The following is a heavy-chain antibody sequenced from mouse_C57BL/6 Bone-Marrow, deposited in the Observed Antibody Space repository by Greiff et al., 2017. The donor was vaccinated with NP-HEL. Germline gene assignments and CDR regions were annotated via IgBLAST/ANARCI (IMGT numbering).Heavy chain of an antibody. CDR2: INPYNGGT. CDR3: ARWTVRSYFDY. J-gene: IGHJ2*01. CDR1: GYTFTDYY. Sequence: EVQLQQSGPVLVKPGASVKMSCKASGYTFTDYYMNWVKQSHGKSLEWIGVINPYNGGTSYNQKFKGKATLTVDKSSSTAYMELNSLTSEDSAVYYCARWTVRSYFDYWGQGTTLTVSS. V-gene: IGHV1-19*01. D-gene: IGHD1-1*01.